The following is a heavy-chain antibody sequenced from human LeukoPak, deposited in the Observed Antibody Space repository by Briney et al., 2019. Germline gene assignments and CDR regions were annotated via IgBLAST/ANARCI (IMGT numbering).Heavy chain of an antibody. Sequence: SETLSLTCGVSGGSISGTNWWSWVRQPPGQGLEWIGEISLAGQTNYNPSLNGRVTMSLDKSSNQLSLHLTSVTAADTATYFCSREGGPFCPFGYWGQGTLVIVSS. CDR2: ISLAGQT. CDR1: GGSISGTNW. V-gene: IGHV4/OR15-8*02. J-gene: IGHJ4*02. D-gene: IGHD1-26*01. CDR3: SREGGPFCPFGY.